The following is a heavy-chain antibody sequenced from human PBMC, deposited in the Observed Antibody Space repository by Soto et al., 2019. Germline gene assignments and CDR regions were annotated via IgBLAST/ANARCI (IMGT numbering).Heavy chain of an antibody. CDR1: GGSISSYY. Sequence: KPSETLSLTCTVSGGSISSYYWSWIRQPAGKGLEWIGRIYTSGSTNYNPSLKSRVTMSVDTSKNQFSLKLSSVTAADTAVYYCARDGQMYSSSWYFFDYWGQGTLVTVSS. CDR2: IYTSGST. J-gene: IGHJ4*02. CDR3: ARDGQMYSSSWYFFDY. D-gene: IGHD6-13*01. V-gene: IGHV4-4*07.